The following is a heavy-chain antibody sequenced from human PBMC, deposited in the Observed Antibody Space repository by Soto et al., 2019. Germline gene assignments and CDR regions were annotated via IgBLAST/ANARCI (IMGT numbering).Heavy chain of an antibody. D-gene: IGHD4-17*01. CDR3: AHPRGYGVFDAVDI. Sequence: GGSLRLSCAASGFTFSTYAMNWVRRAPGKGLEWVSAISKTGVSTYYAESVRGRFTISRDNSINTLYLQMSGLRTEDTAVYYCAHPRGYGVFDAVDIWGQGTMVTVSS. CDR1: GFTFSTYA. CDR2: ISKTGVST. J-gene: IGHJ3*02. V-gene: IGHV3-23*01.